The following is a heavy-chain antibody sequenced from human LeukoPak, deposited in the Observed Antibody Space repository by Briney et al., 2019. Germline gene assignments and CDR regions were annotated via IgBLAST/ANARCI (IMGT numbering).Heavy chain of an antibody. J-gene: IGHJ4*02. CDR1: GFTFSSYS. Sequence: KPGGSLRLSCAASGFTFSSYSMSWVRQAPRMGLEWVSSISSTGTYVYYADSVKGRFTISRDNAKKSLYLQMNSLRADDTAVYYGARVTAAAGLDYWGQGTLVTVSS. V-gene: IGHV3-21*01. CDR3: ARVTAAAGLDY. D-gene: IGHD6-25*01. CDR2: ISSTGTYV.